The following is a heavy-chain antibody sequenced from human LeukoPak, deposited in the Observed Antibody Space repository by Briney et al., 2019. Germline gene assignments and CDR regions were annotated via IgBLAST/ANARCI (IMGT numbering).Heavy chain of an antibody. J-gene: IGHJ4*02. Sequence: GGSLRLSCTASGFTFSSYAMSWVRQAPGKGLKWVAVIWYDGSNKYYADSVKGRFTISRDYSKNTLYLQMNSLRAEDTALYYCARDPPHYSSSWYYFDYWGQGTLVTVSS. D-gene: IGHD6-13*01. CDR2: IWYDGSNK. CDR3: ARDPPHYSSSWYYFDY. CDR1: GFTFSSYA. V-gene: IGHV3-33*08.